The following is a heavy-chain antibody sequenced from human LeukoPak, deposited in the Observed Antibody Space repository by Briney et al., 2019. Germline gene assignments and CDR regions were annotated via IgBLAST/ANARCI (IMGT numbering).Heavy chain of an antibody. V-gene: IGHV3-23*01. Sequence: GGSLRLSCAASGFTFSSYAMSWVRQAPGKGLEWVSVISGSGGSTYYADSVKGRFTISRDNAKNTLYLQMNSLRAEDTAVYYCAREEYSSSASDYWGQGTLVTVSS. CDR2: ISGSGGST. CDR1: GFTFSSYA. CDR3: AREEYSSSASDY. D-gene: IGHD6-6*01. J-gene: IGHJ4*02.